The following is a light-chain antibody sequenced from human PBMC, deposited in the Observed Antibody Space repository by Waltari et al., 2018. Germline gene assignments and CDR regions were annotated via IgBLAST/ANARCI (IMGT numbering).Light chain of an antibody. CDR1: QSLLHSNGNTY. J-gene: IGKJ1*01. V-gene: IGKV2D-29*02. CDR3: MQSTKDPRT. CDR2: KVT. Sequence: DIVMTQTLLSLPVTPGEPASISCRSSQSLLHSNGNTYLDWYLQKPGQSPRFLIYKVTNRDPGVPDRFSCGESGTGVTRKISRVEPGGVGVCYCMQSTKDPRTFGQGAKVEIK.